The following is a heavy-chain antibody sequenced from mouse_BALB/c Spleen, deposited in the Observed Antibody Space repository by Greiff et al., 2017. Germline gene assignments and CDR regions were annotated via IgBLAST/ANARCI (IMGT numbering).Heavy chain of an antibody. V-gene: IGHV5-4*02. J-gene: IGHJ2*01. CDR3: ARGYYGYVYY. CDR1: GFTFSDYY. Sequence: EVQVVESGGGLVKPGGSLKLSCAASGFTFSDYYMYWVRQTPEKRLEWVATISDGGSYTYYPDSVKGRFTISRDNAKNNLYLQMSSLKSEDTAMYYCARGYYGYVYYWGQGTTLTVSS. D-gene: IGHD1-2*01. CDR2: ISDGGSYT.